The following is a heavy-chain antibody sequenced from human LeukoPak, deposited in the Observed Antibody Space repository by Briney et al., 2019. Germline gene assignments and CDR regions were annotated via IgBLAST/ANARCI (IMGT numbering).Heavy chain of an antibody. V-gene: IGHV1-18*01. D-gene: IGHD3-10*01. CDR2: ISAYNGNT. CDR1: GYTFATYG. J-gene: IGHJ4*02. Sequence: ASVKVSCKASGYTFATYGVSWVRQAPGQGLEWLGRISAYNGNTKIAQKFQGRVTMTTDTVTSTAYMDLRSLRSDDTAMYYCARGEGYGSGNPLDYWGQGTLVTVSS. CDR3: ARGEGYGSGNPLDY.